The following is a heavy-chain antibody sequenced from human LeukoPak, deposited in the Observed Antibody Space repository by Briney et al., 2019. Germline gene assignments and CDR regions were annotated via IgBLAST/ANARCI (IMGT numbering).Heavy chain of an antibody. J-gene: IGHJ4*02. V-gene: IGHV3-21*04. CDR1: GFTFSSFS. D-gene: IGHD1-14*01. Sequence: GGSLRLSCAASGFTFSSFSINWVRQAPGKGLGWVSSISSSGSYIYYADSVKGRFTISKDNAKNSLYLQMNSLKTEDTAVYYCARVEEPDYVLCYWGQGTLVTVSS. CDR2: ISSSGSYI. CDR3: ARVEEPDYVLCY.